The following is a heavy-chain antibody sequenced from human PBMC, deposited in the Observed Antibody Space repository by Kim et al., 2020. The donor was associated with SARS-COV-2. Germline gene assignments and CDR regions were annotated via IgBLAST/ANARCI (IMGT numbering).Heavy chain of an antibody. J-gene: IGHJ6*02. CDR3: ARDFMVRGALIAFGMDV. Sequence: GGSLRLSCAASGFTFSSYSMNWVRQAPGKGLEWVSSISSSSSSYIYYADSVKGRFTISRDNAKNSLYLQMNSLRAEDTAVYYCARDFMVRGALIAFGMDVWGQGTTVTVSS. CDR1: GFTFSSYS. D-gene: IGHD3-10*01. CDR2: ISSSSSSYI. V-gene: IGHV3-21*01.